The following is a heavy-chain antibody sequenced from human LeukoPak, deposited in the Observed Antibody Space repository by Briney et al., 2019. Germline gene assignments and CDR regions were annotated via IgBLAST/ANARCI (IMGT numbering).Heavy chain of an antibody. Sequence: GGSLRLSCAASGFTVGSNYMSWVRQAPGKGLEWVSVIYSGGSTYYADSVKGRFTISRDNSKNTLYLQMNSLRAEDTAVYYCAKDYYDSSGYYYLDYWGQGTLVTVSS. V-gene: IGHV3-53*05. CDR2: IYSGGST. CDR3: AKDYYDSSGYYYLDY. J-gene: IGHJ4*02. CDR1: GFTVGSNY. D-gene: IGHD3-22*01.